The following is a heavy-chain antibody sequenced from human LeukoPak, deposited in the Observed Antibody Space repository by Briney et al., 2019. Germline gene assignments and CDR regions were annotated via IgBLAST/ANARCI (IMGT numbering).Heavy chain of an antibody. V-gene: IGHV3-21*04. J-gene: IGHJ6*03. CDR1: GFTFSSYS. CDR3: AKLAGKYYYYMDV. CDR2: ISSSSSYI. D-gene: IGHD1-14*01. Sequence: GGSLRLSCAASGFTFSSYSMNWIRQAPGKGLEWVSSISSSSSYIYYADSVKGRFTISRDNSKNTLYLQMNSLRAEDTAVYYCAKLAGKYYYYMDVWGKGTTVTISS.